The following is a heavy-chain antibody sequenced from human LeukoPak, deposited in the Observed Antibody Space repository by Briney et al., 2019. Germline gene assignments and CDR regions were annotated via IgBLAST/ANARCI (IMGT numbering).Heavy chain of an antibody. CDR3: ARPDSSSWYSNPSFDY. CDR1: GYTFTSYA. Sequence: ASVKVSCKASGYTFTSYAMNWVRQAPGQGREWMGWINTNTGNPTYAQGFTGRFVFSLDTSVSTAYLQISSLKAEDTAVYYCARPDSSSWYSNPSFDYWGQGTLVTVSS. J-gene: IGHJ4*02. V-gene: IGHV7-4-1*02. CDR2: INTNTGNP. D-gene: IGHD6-13*01.